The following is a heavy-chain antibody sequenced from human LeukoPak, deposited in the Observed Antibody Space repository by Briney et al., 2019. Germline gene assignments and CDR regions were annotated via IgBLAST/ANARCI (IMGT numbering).Heavy chain of an antibody. V-gene: IGHV1-8*01. J-gene: IGHJ6*02. CDR1: GYTFTSYD. D-gene: IGHD1-26*01. CDR2: MNPNSGNT. CDR3: ASALGGYYGPRGRCYYYGMDV. Sequence: ASVKVSCNASGYTFTSYDINWVRQPTGQGLEWMGWMNPNSGNTRYAQKFQGRVTMTRNTSISTAYMELSSLRSEDTAVYYCASALGGYYGPRGRCYYYGMDVWGQGTTVTVSS.